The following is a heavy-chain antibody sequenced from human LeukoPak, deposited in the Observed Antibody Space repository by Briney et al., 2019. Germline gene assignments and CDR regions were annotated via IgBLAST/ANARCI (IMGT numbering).Heavy chain of an antibody. Sequence: SVKVSCKASGGTFSSHAISWVRQAPGQGLEWMGRIIPILGIANYAQKFQGRVTITADKSTSTAYMELSSLRSEDTAVYYCARGPMVRGNYYYGMDVWGQGTTVTVSS. CDR2: IIPILGIA. D-gene: IGHD3-10*01. CDR1: GGTFSSHA. J-gene: IGHJ6*02. V-gene: IGHV1-69*04. CDR3: ARGPMVRGNYYYGMDV.